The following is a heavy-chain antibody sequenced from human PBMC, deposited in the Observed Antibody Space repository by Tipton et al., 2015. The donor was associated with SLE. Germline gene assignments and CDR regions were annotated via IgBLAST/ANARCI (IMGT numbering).Heavy chain of an antibody. D-gene: IGHD3-3*01. J-gene: IGHJ4*02. Sequence: LSLTCTVSGGSISSYYWSWIRQPPGKGLEWIGYIYYSGSTNYNPSLKSRVTISVDTSKNQFSLKLSSVTAADTAVYYCASLSGYLLYWGQGTLVTVSS. V-gene: IGHV4-59*01. CDR2: IYYSGST. CDR3: ASLSGYLLY. CDR1: GGSISSYY.